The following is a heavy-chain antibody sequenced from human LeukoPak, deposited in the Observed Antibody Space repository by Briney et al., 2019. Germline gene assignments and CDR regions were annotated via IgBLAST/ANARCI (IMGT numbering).Heavy chain of an antibody. CDR3: ARGHCSGGSCYFLDY. D-gene: IGHD2-15*01. V-gene: IGHV4-34*01. J-gene: IGHJ4*02. CDR1: GGSFSGYY. CDR2: INHSGST. Sequence: PSETLSLTCAVYGGSFSGYYWRWIRQPPGKGLEWIGEINHSGSTNYNPSLKSRVTISVDTSKNQFSLKLSSVTAADTAVYYCARGHCSGGSCYFLDYWGQGTLVTVSS.